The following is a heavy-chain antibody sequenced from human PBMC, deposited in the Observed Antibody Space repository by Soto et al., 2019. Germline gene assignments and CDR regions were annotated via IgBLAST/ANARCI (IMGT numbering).Heavy chain of an antibody. CDR2: IYHSGST. J-gene: IGHJ4*02. CDR1: GGSISSGDYS. CDR3: AGSGYYPNSFDY. D-gene: IGHD3-22*01. Sequence: QLQLQESGSGLVKPSQTLSLTCAVSGGSISSGDYSWSWIRQPPGKGLEWIGYIYHSGSTYYNPSLKSRLTISVDRSKNQFCLTLSSVTTADTAVYYCAGSGYYPNSFDYWGQGTLVTVSS. V-gene: IGHV4-30-2*01.